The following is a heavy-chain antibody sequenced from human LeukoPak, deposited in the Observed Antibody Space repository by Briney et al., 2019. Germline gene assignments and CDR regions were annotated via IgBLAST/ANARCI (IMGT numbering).Heavy chain of an antibody. J-gene: IGHJ4*02. D-gene: IGHD3-10*01. CDR1: GFTFSSYA. CDR2: IKQDGSEK. CDR3: ARERRGSFDY. V-gene: IGHV3-7*01. Sequence: GGSLRLSCAASGFTFSSYAMSWVRQAPGKGLEWVANIKQDGSEKYYVDSVKGRFTISRDNAKNSLYLQMNSLRAEDTAVYYCARERRGSFDYWGQGTLVTVSS.